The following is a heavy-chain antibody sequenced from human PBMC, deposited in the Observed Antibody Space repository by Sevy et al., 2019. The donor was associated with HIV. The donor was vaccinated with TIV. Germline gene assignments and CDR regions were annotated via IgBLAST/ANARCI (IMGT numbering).Heavy chain of an antibody. CDR3: ARESGSDWYLDY. Sequence: GGSLRLSCAGSGFDVSNNYMSWVRQAPGKGLEWVSIIYSSGTTYYADSVKGRFTISRDKSKNTVYLQMDSLRAEDTAVYYCARESGSDWYLDYWGQGTLVTVSS. V-gene: IGHV3-53*01. D-gene: IGHD2-21*02. CDR2: IYSSGTT. J-gene: IGHJ4*02. CDR1: GFDVSNNY.